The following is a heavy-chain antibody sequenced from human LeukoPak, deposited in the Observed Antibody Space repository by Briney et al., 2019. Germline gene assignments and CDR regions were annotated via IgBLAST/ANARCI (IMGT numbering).Heavy chain of an antibody. J-gene: IGHJ4*02. V-gene: IGHV3-23*01. Sequence: GGSLRLSCAASGFTFSTYGMTWVRQAPGKGLEWVSAISGSGGSTYYADSVKGRFTISRDNSKNRLYMQMNSLRAEDTALYYCAKTGGIAAAHWGQGTLVTVSS. CDR3: AKTGGIAAAH. CDR2: ISGSGGST. D-gene: IGHD6-13*01. CDR1: GFTFSTYG.